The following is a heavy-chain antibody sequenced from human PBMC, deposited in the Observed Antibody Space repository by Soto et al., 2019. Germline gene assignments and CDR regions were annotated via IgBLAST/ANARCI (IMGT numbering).Heavy chain of an antibody. Sequence: GGSLRLSCAASGFTFSSYWMSWVRQAPGKGLEWVAHINQDGSDKNSVDSVKGRFTISRDNAENSLYLQMNSLRADDTAVYYCTRRSTSADYWGQGTLVTVSS. V-gene: IGHV3-7*01. CDR1: GFTFSSYW. CDR2: INQDGSDK. CDR3: TRRSTSADY. J-gene: IGHJ4*02. D-gene: IGHD1-1*01.